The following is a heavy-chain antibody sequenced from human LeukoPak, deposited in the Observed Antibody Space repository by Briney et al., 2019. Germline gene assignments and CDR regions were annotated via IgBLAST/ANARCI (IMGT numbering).Heavy chain of an antibody. CDR2: ISGSGGST. V-gene: IGHV3-23*01. CDR3: ARVPSGIAAAGMFDY. D-gene: IGHD6-13*01. CDR1: DFTFSTHA. J-gene: IGHJ4*02. Sequence: GGSLRLSCVAFDFTFSTHAMSWVRQAPGKGLEWVSTISGSGGSTYYADSVKGRFTISRDNSKDTLYLQMSSLRAEDTAVYYCARVPSGIAAAGMFDYWGQGTLVTVSS.